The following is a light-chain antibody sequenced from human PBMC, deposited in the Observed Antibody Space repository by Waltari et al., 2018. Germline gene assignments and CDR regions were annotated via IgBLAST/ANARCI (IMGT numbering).Light chain of an antibody. V-gene: IGLV2-14*01. CDR2: EVS. CDR1: STDVGGYGY. CDR3: SSHTATVPHV. J-gene: IGLJ1*01. Sequence: QSALTQPASASGSPGPSITISCTGTSTDVGGYGYVSWYQQYPGKAPKLIIYEVSYRPSGIATRFSGSKSGNTASLTIAGLQAEDEADYYCSSHTATVPHVFGTGTRVTVV.